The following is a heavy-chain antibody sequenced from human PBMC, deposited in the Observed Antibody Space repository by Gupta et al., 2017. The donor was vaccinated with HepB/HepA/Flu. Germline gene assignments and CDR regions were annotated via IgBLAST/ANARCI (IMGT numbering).Heavy chain of an antibody. CDR2: INPNNGDT. V-gene: IGHV1-2*06. J-gene: IGHJ4*02. D-gene: IGHD1-14*01. CDR3: ATIEGLIGTT. Sequence: QVHLVQSGAEVKKPGASMKVSCKASGDTFTNYYVHWIRQVPGQGPEWMGRINPNNGDTVYAHNFQGRVTMTTDTSITTAYLDLSRLRIDDTAIYYCATIEGLIGTTWGQGALVTISS. CDR1: GDTFTNYY.